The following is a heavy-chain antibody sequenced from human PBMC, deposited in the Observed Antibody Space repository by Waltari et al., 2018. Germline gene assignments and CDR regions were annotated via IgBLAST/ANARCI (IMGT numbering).Heavy chain of an antibody. CDR1: GFTFSSYG. J-gene: IGHJ4*02. Sequence: QVQLVESGGGVVQPGRSLRLSCAASGFTFSSYGMHWVRQAPGKGLEWVAVISYDGSNKYYADSVKGRFTISRDNSKNTLYLQMNSLRAEDTAVYYCARGRVYFDYWGQGT. CDR2: ISYDGSNK. CDR3: ARGRVYFDY. V-gene: IGHV3-30*03.